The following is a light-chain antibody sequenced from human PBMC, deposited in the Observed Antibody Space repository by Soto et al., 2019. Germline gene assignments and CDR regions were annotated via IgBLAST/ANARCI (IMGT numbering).Light chain of an antibody. CDR1: NSNMGRNY. V-gene: IGLV1-47*01. Sequence: QSVLTQTPSAYGTPGQRITISCSGSNSNMGRNYVYWYQQVPGTAPKLLMYRNYVRPSGVPDRFTGSKSGTSASLAISGLRSEDEADYYCAVWDNSLNGVAFGGGTKLTVL. CDR2: RNY. CDR3: AVWDNSLNGVA. J-gene: IGLJ2*01.